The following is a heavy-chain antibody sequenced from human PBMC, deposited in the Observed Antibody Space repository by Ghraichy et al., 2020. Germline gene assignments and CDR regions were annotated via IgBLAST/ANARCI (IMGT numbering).Heavy chain of an antibody. V-gene: IGHV3-30*04. Sequence: GESLNISCAASGFTFSSYAMHWVRQAPGKGLEWVALISYDGNNKYYADSVKGRFTISRDNSKNTLYLQMNSLRAEDTAVYFCAREFGMISFDYWGQGTLVTVSS. CDR2: ISYDGNNK. CDR1: GFTFSSYA. J-gene: IGHJ4*02. D-gene: IGHD3-10*01. CDR3: AREFGMISFDY.